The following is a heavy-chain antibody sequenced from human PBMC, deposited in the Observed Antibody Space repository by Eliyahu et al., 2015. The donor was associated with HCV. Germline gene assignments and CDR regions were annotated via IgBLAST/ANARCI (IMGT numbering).Heavy chain of an antibody. Sequence: QVQLVQSGAEVKKPGASVKVSCKASGYRFTNYDINWVRQAPGQGLEWMGWTNPDSGTXGYAEKFQGRXSMXRXTSIRTAYLELGSLRSEDTAIYYCARQVNGLDVWGQGTTVTVSS. CDR1: GYRFTNYD. CDR3: ARQVNGLDV. CDR2: TNPDSGTX. D-gene: IGHD3-10*01. V-gene: IGHV1-8*01. J-gene: IGHJ6*02.